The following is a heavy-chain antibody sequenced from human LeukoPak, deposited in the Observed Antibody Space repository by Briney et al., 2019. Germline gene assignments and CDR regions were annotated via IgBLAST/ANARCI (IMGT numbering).Heavy chain of an antibody. J-gene: IGHJ6*02. D-gene: IGHD4-17*01. Sequence: SETLSLTCTVSGGSISSSSCYWGWIRQPPGKGLEWIGSIYYSGSTYYNPSLKSRVTISVDTSKNQFSLKLSSVTAADTAVYYCARVGYGDYLYYYYYGMDVWGQGTTVTVSS. CDR3: ARVGYGDYLYYYYYGMDV. CDR2: IYYSGST. CDR1: GGSISSSSCY. V-gene: IGHV4-39*07.